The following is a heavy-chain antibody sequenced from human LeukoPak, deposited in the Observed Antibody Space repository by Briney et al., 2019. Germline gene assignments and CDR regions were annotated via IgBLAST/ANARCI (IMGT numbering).Heavy chain of an antibody. D-gene: IGHD1-1*01. CDR1: GGSISSYY. Sequence: PSETLSLTCTVSGGSISSYYWSWIRQPPGKGLEWIGYIYYSGSTNYNPSLKSRVTISVDTSKNQFSLKLSSVTAADTAVYYCARGGSTGTNLNWVDPWGQGTLVTVSS. V-gene: IGHV4-59*01. CDR2: IYYSGST. J-gene: IGHJ5*02. CDR3: ARGGSTGTNLNWVDP.